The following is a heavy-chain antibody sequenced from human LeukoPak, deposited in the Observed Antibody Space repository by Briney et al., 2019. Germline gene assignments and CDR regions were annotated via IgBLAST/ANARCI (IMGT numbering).Heavy chain of an antibody. CDR1: GGSISSSSYY. J-gene: IGHJ5*02. D-gene: IGHD4-17*01. CDR2: IYYSGST. CDR3: ARQIYGDYGNWFDP. V-gene: IGHV4-39*01. Sequence: SETLSLTCTVSGGSISSSSYYWGWIRQPPGKGLEWIGSIYYSGSTYYNPPLKSRVTISVDTSKNQFSLKLSSVTAADTAVYYCARQIYGDYGNWFDPWGQGTLVTVSS.